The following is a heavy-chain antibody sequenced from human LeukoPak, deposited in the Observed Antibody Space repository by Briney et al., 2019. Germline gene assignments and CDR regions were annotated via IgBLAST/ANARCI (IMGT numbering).Heavy chain of an antibody. J-gene: IGHJ5*02. CDR2: IYWDDDK. Sequence: ESGPTLVKPTQTLTLTCTFSGFSLSTSGVGVGWIRQPPGKALEWLALIYWDDDKRYRPSLKSRLTTTKDTSKNQVVLTMTNMDPVDTATYYCAHSHSSSSVGWFDPWGQGTLVTVSS. CDR1: GFSLSTSGVG. D-gene: IGHD6-6*01. V-gene: IGHV2-5*02. CDR3: AHSHSSSSVGWFDP.